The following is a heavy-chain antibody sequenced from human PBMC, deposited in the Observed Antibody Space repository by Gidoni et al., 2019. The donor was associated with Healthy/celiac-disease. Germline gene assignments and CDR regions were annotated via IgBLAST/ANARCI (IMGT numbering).Heavy chain of an antibody. CDR1: GFTFRVYY. V-gene: IGHV3-11*05. J-gene: IGHJ4*02. D-gene: IGHD3-22*01. Sequence: QVQLVEPGGGLVKPGGSLRLPCAAPGFTFRVYYLCWTRPAPGKGLEWVSYISSSSSYTNYADSVKGRFTISRDNAKNSLYLQMNSLRAEDTAVYYCARIAYYYDSSGYYREGEGPDYWGQGTLVTVSS. CDR3: ARIAYYYDSSGYYREGEGPDY. CDR2: ISSSSSYT.